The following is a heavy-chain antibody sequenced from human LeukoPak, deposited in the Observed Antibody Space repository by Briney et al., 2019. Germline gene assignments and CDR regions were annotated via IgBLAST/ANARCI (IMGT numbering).Heavy chain of an antibody. J-gene: IGHJ5*02. CDR1: GYTFTGYY. D-gene: IGHD5-18*01. V-gene: IGHV1-2*02. Sequence: ASVKVSCKASGYTFTGYYMHWVRQAPGQGLEWMGWINPNSGGTNYAQKFQGRVTMTRDTSISTAYMELSRLRSDDTAVYYCARDDNRYSYGPNWLDPWGQGTLVTVSS. CDR3: ARDDNRYSYGPNWLDP. CDR2: INPNSGGT.